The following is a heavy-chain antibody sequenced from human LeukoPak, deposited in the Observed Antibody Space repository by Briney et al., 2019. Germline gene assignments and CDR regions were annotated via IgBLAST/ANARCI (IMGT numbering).Heavy chain of an antibody. D-gene: IGHD3-10*01. Sequence: PGGTLRLSCAASGFTFSSYVMSWVSQAPGKGLEWVSAISGSGGSTYYADSVKGRFTISRDNSKNTLYLQMNSLRAEDTAVYYCAKSRSYTVRDAFEIWGQGTKVTVSS. V-gene: IGHV3-23*01. CDR1: GFTFSSYV. J-gene: IGHJ3*02. CDR3: AKSRSYTVRDAFEI. CDR2: ISGSGGST.